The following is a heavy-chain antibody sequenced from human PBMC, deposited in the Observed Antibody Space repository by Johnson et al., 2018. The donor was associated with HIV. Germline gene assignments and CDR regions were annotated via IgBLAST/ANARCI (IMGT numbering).Heavy chain of an antibody. V-gene: IGHV3-7*05. D-gene: IGHD6-13*01. CDR3: ARGGSSWYLRAFDI. Sequence: LVESGGGLVQPRGSLRLSCAASGFNFGGYWMSWVRQAPGKGLEWVANIKQDGSEKYYVDSVKGRFTISRDNAKDSLYLQMNSLRPDDTAVYYCARGGSSWYLRAFDIWGQGTMVTVSS. CDR2: IKQDGSEK. CDR1: GFNFGGYW. J-gene: IGHJ3*02.